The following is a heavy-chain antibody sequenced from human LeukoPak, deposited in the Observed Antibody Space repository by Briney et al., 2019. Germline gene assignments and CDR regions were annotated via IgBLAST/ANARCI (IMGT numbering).Heavy chain of an antibody. V-gene: IGHV3-48*02. CDR2: ISSSSSTI. J-gene: IGHJ4*02. CDR1: GFTFSSYS. D-gene: IGHD5-18*01. CDR3: VRELDTAMVLSDY. Sequence: GGSLRLSCAVSGFTFSSYSMNWVRQAPGKGLEWVSYISSSSSTIYYADSVKGRFTISRDNAKNSLYLQMNSLRDEDTAVYYCVRELDTAMVLSDYWGQGTLVTVSS.